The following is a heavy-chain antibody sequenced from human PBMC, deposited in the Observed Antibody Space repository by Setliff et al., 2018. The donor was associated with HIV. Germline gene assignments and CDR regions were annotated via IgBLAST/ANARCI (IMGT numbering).Heavy chain of an antibody. CDR3: ARYFTLTTNFDY. V-gene: IGHV4-38-2*01. CDR1: GYSIGSGSF. Sequence: SETLSLTCAVSGYSIGSGSFWGWIRQPPGKGLEWIATIPHNGGTYYNPDPSLTGRVTISVDTSKNQFSLKLAFVTAADTAVYYCARYFTLTTNFDYWGQGTLVTVSS. CDR2: IPHNGGT. J-gene: IGHJ4*02. D-gene: IGHD4-17*01.